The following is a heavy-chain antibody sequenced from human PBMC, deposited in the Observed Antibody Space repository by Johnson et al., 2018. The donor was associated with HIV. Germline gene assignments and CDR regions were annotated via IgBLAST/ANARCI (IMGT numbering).Heavy chain of an antibody. V-gene: IGHV3-23*04. CDR1: GFTFSSYA. Sequence: VQLVESGGNVVQPGRSQRLSCAASGFTFSSYAMSWVRQAPGKGLEWVSAISGSGGSTYYADSVKGRFTISRDNSKNTLYMQMKSLKAEDTAVYYCAKDIYGYDAFDIWGQGTMVTVSS. CDR2: ISGSGGST. D-gene: IGHD5-24*01. J-gene: IGHJ3*02. CDR3: AKDIYGYDAFDI.